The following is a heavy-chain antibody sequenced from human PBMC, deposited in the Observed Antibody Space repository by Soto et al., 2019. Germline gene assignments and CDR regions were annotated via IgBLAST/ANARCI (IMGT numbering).Heavy chain of an antibody. CDR1: VGSFSTSNYY. Sequence: SETLCVTCIFSVGSFSTSNYYWGWIRQPPGKGLEWIGNLFYGGGSGVAYYSPSLKSRVNISVDTSKNQFSLNMRSLTAADTAVYFCARRGGGDSLFDSWGQGKMVTVSS. V-gene: IGHV4-39*01. D-gene: IGHD4-17*01. J-gene: IGHJ4*02. CDR3: ARRGGGDSLFDS. CDR2: LFYGGGSGVA.